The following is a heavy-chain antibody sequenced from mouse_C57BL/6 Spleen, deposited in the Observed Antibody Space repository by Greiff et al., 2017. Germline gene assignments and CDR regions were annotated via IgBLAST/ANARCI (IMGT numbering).Heavy chain of an antibody. Sequence: VQVVESGPELVEPGASVKISCKASGYAFSSSWMNWVKQRPGKGLEWIGRIYPGDGDTNYNGKFKGKATLTADKSSSTAYMQLSSLTSEDSAVYFCARDYSNPYAMDYWGQGTSVTVSS. CDR1: GYAFSSSW. CDR2: IYPGDGDT. V-gene: IGHV1-82*01. CDR3: ARDYSNPYAMDY. D-gene: IGHD2-5*01. J-gene: IGHJ4*01.